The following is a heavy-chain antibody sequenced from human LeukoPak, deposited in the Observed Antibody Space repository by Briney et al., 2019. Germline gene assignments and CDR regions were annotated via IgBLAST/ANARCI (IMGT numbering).Heavy chain of an antibody. CDR3: ARGQEYDFWSGYYRANWFDP. Sequence: GASVKVSCKASGYTFTSYDINWVRQATGQGLEWMGWMNPNSGNTGYAQKFQGRVTITRNTSISTAYMELSSLRSEDTAVYYCARGQEYDFWSGYYRANWFDPWGQGTLVTVSS. CDR1: GYTFTSYD. V-gene: IGHV1-8*03. CDR2: MNPNSGNT. J-gene: IGHJ5*02. D-gene: IGHD3-3*01.